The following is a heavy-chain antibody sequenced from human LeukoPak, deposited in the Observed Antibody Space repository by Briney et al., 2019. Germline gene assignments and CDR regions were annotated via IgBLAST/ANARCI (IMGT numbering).Heavy chain of an antibody. CDR3: ARGLGIYYGSGKIFDC. Sequence: GGSLRLSCAASGFTFSSYEMNWVRQAPGKGLEWVSYISSSGSTIYYADSVKGRFTISRDNAKNSLYLQMNSLRAEDTAVYYCARGLGIYYGSGKIFDCWGQGTLVTVSS. CDR1: GFTFSSYE. J-gene: IGHJ4*02. CDR2: ISSSGSTI. V-gene: IGHV3-48*03. D-gene: IGHD3-10*01.